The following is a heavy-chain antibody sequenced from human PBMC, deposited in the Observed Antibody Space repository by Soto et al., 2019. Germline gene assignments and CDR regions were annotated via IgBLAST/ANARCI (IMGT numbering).Heavy chain of an antibody. CDR2: IYHSGST. Sequence: SETLSLTCAVSGGSISSGGYSWSWIRQPPGKGLEWIGYIYHSGSTYYNPSLKSRVTISVDRSKNQFSLKLSSVTAADTAVYYCARVYCGGDCYSRWFDPWGQGTLVTVSS. J-gene: IGHJ5*02. V-gene: IGHV4-30-2*01. CDR3: ARVYCGGDCYSRWFDP. D-gene: IGHD2-21*02. CDR1: GGSISSGGYS.